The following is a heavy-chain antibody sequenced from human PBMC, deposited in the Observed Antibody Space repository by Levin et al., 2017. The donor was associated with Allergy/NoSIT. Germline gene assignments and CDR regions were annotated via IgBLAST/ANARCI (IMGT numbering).Heavy chain of an antibody. V-gene: IGHV3-33*01. J-gene: IGHJ4*02. CDR3: VRDVWDTSGWYYFDY. D-gene: IGHD6-19*01. CDR2: VWFDGSNK. Sequence: GESLKISCAASGFTFSTYGMHWVRQAPGKGLEWVAVVWFDGSNKYYADPVKGRFTISRDNSKNMLYLQMNSLRAEDTAVYYCVRDVWDTSGWYYFDYWGQGTLVTVSS. CDR1: GFTFSTYG.